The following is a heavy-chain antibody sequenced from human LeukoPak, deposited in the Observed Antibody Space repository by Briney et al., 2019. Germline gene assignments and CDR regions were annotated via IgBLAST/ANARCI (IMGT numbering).Heavy chain of an antibody. CDR3: ARDPGVWFGGYGMDV. D-gene: IGHD3-10*01. CDR1: GGTFSSYA. Sequence: GASVKVSCKASGGTFSSYAISWVRQAPGQGLEWMGGIIPIFGTANYAQKFQGRVTITADISTSTAYMVLSSLRSEDTAVYYCARDPGVWFGGYGMDVWGKGTTVTVSS. V-gene: IGHV1-69*06. J-gene: IGHJ6*04. CDR2: IIPIFGTA.